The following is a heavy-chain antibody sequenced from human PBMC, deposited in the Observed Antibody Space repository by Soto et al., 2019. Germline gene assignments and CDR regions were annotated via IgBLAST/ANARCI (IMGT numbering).Heavy chain of an antibody. V-gene: IGHV3-23*01. CDR1: GFTFSSYA. CDR3: AKVVGSSGWLDSYYMDV. CDR2: ISGSGGST. Sequence: PGGSLRLSCAASGFTFSSYAMSWVRQAPGKGLEWVSAISGSGGSTYYADSVKGRFTISRDNSKNTLYLQMNSLRAEDTAVYYCAKVVGSSGWLDSYYMDVWGKGTTVTVSS. D-gene: IGHD6-19*01. J-gene: IGHJ6*03.